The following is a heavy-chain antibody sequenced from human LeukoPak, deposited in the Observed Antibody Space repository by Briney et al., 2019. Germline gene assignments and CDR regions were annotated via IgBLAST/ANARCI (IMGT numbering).Heavy chain of an antibody. D-gene: IGHD1-26*01. J-gene: IGHJ4*02. CDR3: AKDIVSEIRGGSYSFDY. CDR2: INWNGGST. CDR1: GFTFDDYG. Sequence: GGSLRLSCAASGFTFDDYGMSWVRQAPGKGLEWVSGINWNGGSTGYADSVKGRFTISRDNSKNSLYLQMNSLRTEDTALYYCAKDIVSEIRGGSYSFDYWGQGTLVTVSS. V-gene: IGHV3-20*04.